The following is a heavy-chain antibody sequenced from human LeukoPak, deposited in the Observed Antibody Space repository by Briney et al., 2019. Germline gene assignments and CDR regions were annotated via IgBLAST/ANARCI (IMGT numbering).Heavy chain of an antibody. D-gene: IGHD6-19*01. J-gene: IGHJ3*02. CDR2: INSDGSST. V-gene: IGHV3-74*01. CDR3: ARDRAVADAFDI. Sequence: GGSLRLSCAASGFTFSSYWMHWVRQAPGKGLVWVSRINSDGSSTSYAGSVKGRFTISRDNAKNTLYLQMNSLRAEDTAVYYCARDRAVADAFDIWGQGTMVTVSS. CDR1: GFTFSSYW.